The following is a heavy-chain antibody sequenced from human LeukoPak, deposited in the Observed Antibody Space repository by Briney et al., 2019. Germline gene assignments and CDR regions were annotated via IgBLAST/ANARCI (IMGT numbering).Heavy chain of an antibody. CDR3: ARRAGAYSHPYDY. CDR2: ISSSGTTI. CDR1: GFTFTNYE. D-gene: IGHD4/OR15-4a*01. V-gene: IGHV3-48*03. Sequence: GGSLRLSCAASGFTFTNYEMTWVRQAPGKGLEWVSYISSSGTTIYYADSVKGRFTISRDNSKNTLYLQMNSLRAEDTAVYYCARRAGAYSHPYDYWGQGTLVTVSS. J-gene: IGHJ4*02.